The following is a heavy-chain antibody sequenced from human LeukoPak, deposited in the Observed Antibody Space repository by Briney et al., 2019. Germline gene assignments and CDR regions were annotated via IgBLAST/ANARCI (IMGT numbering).Heavy chain of an antibody. D-gene: IGHD6-19*01. CDR3: AKDGAQYSSGPECDP. CDR2: ISHDGMNA. J-gene: IGHJ5*02. V-gene: IGHV3-23*01. CDR1: GLHFSGTA. Sequence: GGSLRLSCAASGLHFSGTAMSWIRQAPGKGLEWVSAISHDGMNAYYADSVKGRFTISRDNSKKTVSLEMSSLTAADTGVYYCAKDGAQYSSGPECDPRGQGALVTVSP.